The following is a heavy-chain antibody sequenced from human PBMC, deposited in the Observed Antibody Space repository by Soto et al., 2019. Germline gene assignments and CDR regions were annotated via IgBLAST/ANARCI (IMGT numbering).Heavy chain of an antibody. CDR1: GFTFSTYG. V-gene: IGHV3-33*01. CDR3: ARDAAFDNENGFDL. CDR2: IVSDGSGK. J-gene: IGHJ3*01. D-gene: IGHD3-9*01. Sequence: QEHLVESGGAVVQPGRSLRLSCAASGFTFSTYGFPWLRQAPGKGLEWLAFIVSDGSGKYYADSVEGRFTSSRDNSKDTLYLQMNSLRAEDTAVYFCARDAAFDNENGFDLWGQGTVVTVSS.